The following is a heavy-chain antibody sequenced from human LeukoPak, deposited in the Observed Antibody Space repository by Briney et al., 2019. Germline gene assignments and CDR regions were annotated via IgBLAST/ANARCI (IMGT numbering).Heavy chain of an antibody. CDR1: GGTFTTDY. V-gene: IGHV1-46*01. D-gene: IGHD3-10*01. CDR2: SNPSGGST. Sequence: SVKVSCKASGGTFTTDYIHWVRQGPGQGPEWMGVSNPSGGSTTNAQKFQGRVTMTRDTSTSTVYMELSSLRSEDTAIYYCARARGSGSYYGHDYYYYHYMDVWGKGTTVTVSS. J-gene: IGHJ6*03. CDR3: ARARGSGSYYGHDYYYYHYMDV.